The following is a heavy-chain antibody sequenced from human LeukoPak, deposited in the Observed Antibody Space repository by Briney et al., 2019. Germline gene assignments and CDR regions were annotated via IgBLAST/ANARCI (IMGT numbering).Heavy chain of an antibody. CDR2: IIPIFGTA. D-gene: IGHD3-22*01. CDR3: ARAHYDSSGLDY. CDR1: GGTFSSYA. J-gene: IGHJ4*02. V-gene: IGHV1-69*06. Sequence: VASVKVSCKASGGTFSSYAISWVRQAPGQGLEWMGGIIPIFGTANYAQKFQGRVTITADKSTSTAYMELSSLRSEDTAVYYCARAHYDSSGLDYWGQGTLVTVSS.